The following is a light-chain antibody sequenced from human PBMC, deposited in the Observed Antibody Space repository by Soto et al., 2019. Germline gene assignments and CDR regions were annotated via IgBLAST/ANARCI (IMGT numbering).Light chain of an antibody. Sequence: ELVLTQSPGTLSLSPGERATLSCRASQSISSSYLAWYQQNPGHAPRLLISGASSRATGIPARFSGSGSGTDFTLTISRLEPEDLAVYFCQQYGSSPWTFGRGTKVEIK. V-gene: IGKV3-20*01. CDR3: QQYGSSPWT. CDR1: QSISSSY. CDR2: GAS. J-gene: IGKJ1*01.